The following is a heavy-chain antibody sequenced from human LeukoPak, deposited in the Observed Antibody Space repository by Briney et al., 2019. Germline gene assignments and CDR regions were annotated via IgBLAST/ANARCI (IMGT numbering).Heavy chain of an antibody. Sequence: PGGSLRLSCAASGFTVGSNYMSWVRQAPGKGLEWVSVIYTNNKTYYADSVRGRFTMSRDNSKNTLYLQLNSLRADDTAVYYCARLGSAWYGDWGQGTLVTVSS. D-gene: IGHD6-19*01. CDR2: IYTNNKT. J-gene: IGHJ4*02. V-gene: IGHV3-53*01. CDR3: ARLGSAWYGD. CDR1: GFTVGSNY.